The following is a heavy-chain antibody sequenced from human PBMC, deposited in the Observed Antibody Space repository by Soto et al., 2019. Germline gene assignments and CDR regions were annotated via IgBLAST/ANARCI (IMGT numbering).Heavy chain of an antibody. Sequence: ASVKVSCKASGYTFTSYGISWVRQAPGQGLEWMGWISAYNGNTNYAQKLQGRVTMTTDTSTSTAYVELRSLRSDDTAVYYCARDQIVDSSGWHYWGPGTLVTVSS. CDR2: ISAYNGNT. CDR1: GYTFTSYG. CDR3: ARDQIVDSSGWHY. D-gene: IGHD6-19*01. V-gene: IGHV1-18*04. J-gene: IGHJ4*02.